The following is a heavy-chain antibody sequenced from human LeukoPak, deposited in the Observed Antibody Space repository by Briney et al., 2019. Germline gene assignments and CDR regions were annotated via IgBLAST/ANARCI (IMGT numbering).Heavy chain of an antibody. CDR3: ARGVVPAAKPFDY. V-gene: IGHV4-39*07. J-gene: IGHJ4*02. Sequence: SETLSLTCTVSGGSISSSSYYWGWIRQPPGKGLEWIGSIYYSGSTYYNPSLKSRVTISVDTSKNQFSLKLSSVTAADTAVYYCARGVVPAAKPFDYWGQGTLVTVSS. CDR1: GGSISSSSYY. D-gene: IGHD2-2*01. CDR2: IYYSGST.